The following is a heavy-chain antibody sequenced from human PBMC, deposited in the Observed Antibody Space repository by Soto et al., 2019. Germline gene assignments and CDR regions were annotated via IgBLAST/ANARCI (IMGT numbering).Heavy chain of an antibody. D-gene: IGHD3-22*01. V-gene: IGHV3-30*18. CDR1: GFTFSSYG. CDR3: AKDKYYHDRSGYYILAD. J-gene: IGHJ4*02. Sequence: QVQLVESGGGVVQPGRSLRLSCAVSGFTFSSYGMHWVRQAPGKGLEWVAHISYDGSNEHYVDSVKGRFTISRDNSKNTLFLKMKSLRAEDTALFYCAKDKYYHDRSGYYILADGGQETLFTVPS. CDR2: ISYDGSNE.